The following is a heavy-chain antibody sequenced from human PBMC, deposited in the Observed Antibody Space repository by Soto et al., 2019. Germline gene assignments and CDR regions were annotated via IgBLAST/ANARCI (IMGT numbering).Heavy chain of an antibody. J-gene: IGHJ3*02. CDR3: ARQYGDYVRGAFDI. Sequence: SETLSLTCAVSGGSISSGGYSWSWIRQPPGKGLEWIGYIYHSGSTYYNPSLKSRVTISVDTSKNQFSLKLSSVTAADTAVYYCARQYGDYVRGAFDIWGQGTMVTVSS. CDR2: IYHSGST. CDR1: GGSISSGGYS. D-gene: IGHD4-17*01. V-gene: IGHV4-30-2*02.